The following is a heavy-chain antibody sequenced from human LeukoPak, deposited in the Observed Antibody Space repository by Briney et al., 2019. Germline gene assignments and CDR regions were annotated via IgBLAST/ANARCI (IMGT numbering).Heavy chain of an antibody. CDR2: INQDESAK. V-gene: IGHV3-7*01. CDR3: ARTTSMNYVGDAFHI. D-gene: IGHD1-7*01. Sequence: GGSLRLSCAASGFTFSRYWMSWVRQAPGKGLEWVASINQDESAKFYVDSVKGRFTISRDNTKSTLFLQMNSLRAEDTALYYCARTTSMNYVGDAFHIWGQGTMVTVSS. CDR1: GFTFSRYW. J-gene: IGHJ3*02.